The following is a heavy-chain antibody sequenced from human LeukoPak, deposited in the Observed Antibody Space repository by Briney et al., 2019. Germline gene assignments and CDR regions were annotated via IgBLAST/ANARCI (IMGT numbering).Heavy chain of an antibody. D-gene: IGHD3-3*01. CDR3: ASYDFWSGRGAFDI. J-gene: IGHJ3*02. CDR2: IYYSGST. CDR1: GGSISSGDYY. V-gene: IGHV4-30-4*08. Sequence: SQTLSLTCTVSGGSISSGDYYWSWIRQPPGKGLEWIGYIYYSGSTYYNLSLKSRVTISVDTSKNQFSLKLSSVTAADTAVYYCASYDFWSGRGAFDIWGQGTMVTVSS.